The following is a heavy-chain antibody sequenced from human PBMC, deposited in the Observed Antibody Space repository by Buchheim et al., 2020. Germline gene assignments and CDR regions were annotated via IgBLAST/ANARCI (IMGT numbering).Heavy chain of an antibody. Sequence: QVQLVESGGGVVQPGRSLRLSCAASGFTFSSYGMHWVRQAPGKGLEWVAVISYDGSNKYYADSVKGRFTISRDNSKNTLYLQMNSLRAEDTAVYYCARRHRDLDYWGRGTL. CDR2: ISYDGSNK. CDR1: GFTFSSYG. V-gene: IGHV3-30*03. CDR3: ARRHRDLDY. D-gene: IGHD1-14*01. J-gene: IGHJ4*02.